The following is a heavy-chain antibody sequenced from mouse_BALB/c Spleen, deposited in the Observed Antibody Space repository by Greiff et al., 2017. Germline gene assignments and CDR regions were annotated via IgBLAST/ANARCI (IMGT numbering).Heavy chain of an antibody. D-gene: IGHD2-10*02. CDR1: GFTFSSYG. CDR3: ARDGGYGNYYWYFDV. V-gene: IGHV5-6*02. J-gene: IGHJ1*01. Sequence: DVKLVESGGDLVKPGGSLKLSCAASGFTFSSYGMSWVRQTPDKRLEWVATISSGGSYTYYPDSVKGRFTISRDNAKNTLYLQMSSLQTDDTARYYCARDGGYGNYYWYFDVWGAGTTVTVSS. CDR2: ISSGGSYT.